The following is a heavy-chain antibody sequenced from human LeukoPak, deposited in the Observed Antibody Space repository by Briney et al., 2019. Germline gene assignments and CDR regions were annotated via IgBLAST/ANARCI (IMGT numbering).Heavy chain of an antibody. V-gene: IGHV1-2*02. CDR3: ASRMCSGGSCYSGLGWFDP. CDR1: GYTFTSYG. D-gene: IGHD2-15*01. CDR2: INPNSGGT. Sequence: ASVKVSCKASGYTFTSYGISWVRQAPGQGLEWMGWINPNSGGTNYAQKFQGRVTMTRDTSISTAYMELSRLRSDDTAVYYCASRMCSGGSCYSGLGWFDPWGQGTLVTVSS. J-gene: IGHJ5*02.